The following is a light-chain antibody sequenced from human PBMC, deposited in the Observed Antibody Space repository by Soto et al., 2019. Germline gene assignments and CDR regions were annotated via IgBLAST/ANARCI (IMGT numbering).Light chain of an antibody. CDR2: GAS. Sequence: EIILTQSPDTLSLSPGERATPSCRASQTVSSNYLAWCQQRPGQAPRLLIYGASTRAAGIPDRFSGSGSGTDFTLTITRLEPEDSAVYFCQQYNGTPTTFGQGTRLEIK. J-gene: IGKJ5*01. CDR1: QTVSSNY. CDR3: QQYNGTPTT. V-gene: IGKV3-20*01.